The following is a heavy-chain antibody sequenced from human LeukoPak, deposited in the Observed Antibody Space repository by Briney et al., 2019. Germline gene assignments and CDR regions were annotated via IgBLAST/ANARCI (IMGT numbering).Heavy chain of an antibody. J-gene: IGHJ4*02. CDR2: ISSSGSTI. CDR1: GCTFSDYY. CDR3: ASPSEVGAIDY. V-gene: IGHV3-11*01. Sequence: GGSLRLSCADSGCTFSDYYMSWIRQAPGKGLEWVSYISSSGSTIYYADSVKGRFTISRDNAKNSLYLQMNSLRAEDTAVYYCASPSEVGAIDYWGQGTLVTVSS. D-gene: IGHD1-26*01.